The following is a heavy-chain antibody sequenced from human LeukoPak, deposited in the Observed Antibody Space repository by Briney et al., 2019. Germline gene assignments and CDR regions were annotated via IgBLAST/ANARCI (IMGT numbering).Heavy chain of an antibody. V-gene: IGHV3-53*01. J-gene: IGHJ6*02. D-gene: IGHD4-17*01. CDR2: IYSGGST. CDR3: ARGGAAAGYYYYGMDV. CDR1: EFTVSSNY. Sequence: GGSLRLSCAASEFTVSSNYMDWVRQAPGKGLEWVSVIYSGGSTYYADSVKGRFTISRDNSKNTLYLQMNSLRAEDTAVYYCARGGAAAGYYYYGMDVWGQGTTVTVSS.